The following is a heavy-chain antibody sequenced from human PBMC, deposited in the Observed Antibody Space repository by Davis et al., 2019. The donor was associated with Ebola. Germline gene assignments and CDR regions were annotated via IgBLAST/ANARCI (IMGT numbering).Heavy chain of an antibody. V-gene: IGHV4-59*01. D-gene: IGHD2-21*01. CDR3: ARLIAGYGMDV. J-gene: IGHJ6*02. Sequence: GSLRLSCTVSGGSISSYYWSWIRQPPGKGLEWIGYIYYSGSTNYNPSLKSRVTISVDTSKNQFSLKLSSVTAADTAVYYCARLIAGYGMDVWGQGTTVTVSS. CDR2: IYYSGST. CDR1: GGSISSYY.